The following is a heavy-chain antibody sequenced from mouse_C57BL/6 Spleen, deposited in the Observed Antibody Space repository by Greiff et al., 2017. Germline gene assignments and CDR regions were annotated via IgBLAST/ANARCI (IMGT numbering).Heavy chain of an antibody. CDR3: ARVGYYGSSLSYFDY. J-gene: IGHJ2*01. CDR2: IDPSDSYT. V-gene: IGHV1-69*01. D-gene: IGHD1-1*01. Sequence: VQLQQPGAELVMPGASVKLSCKASGYTFTSYWMHWVKQRPGQGLEWIGEIDPSDSYTNYNQKFKGKSTLTVDKSSSTAYMHLSSLTSEDSAVYYCARVGYYGSSLSYFDYWGQGTTLTVSS. CDR1: GYTFTSYW.